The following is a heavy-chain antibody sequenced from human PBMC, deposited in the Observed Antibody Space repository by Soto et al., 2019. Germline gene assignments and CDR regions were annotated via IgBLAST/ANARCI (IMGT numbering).Heavy chain of an antibody. V-gene: IGHV1-69*13. J-gene: IGHJ4*02. CDR3: ARGRELTVYYFDY. CDR1: GGTFSSYA. Sequence: VASVKVSFKASGGTFSSYAISWVRQAPGQGLEWMGGIIPIFGTANYAQKFQGRVTITADESTSTAYMELSSLRSEDTAVYYCARGRELTVYYFDYWGQGTLVTVSS. D-gene: IGHD3-10*01. CDR2: IIPIFGTA.